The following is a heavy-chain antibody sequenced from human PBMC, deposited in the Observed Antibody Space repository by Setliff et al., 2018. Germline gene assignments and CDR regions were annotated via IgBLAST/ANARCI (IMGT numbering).Heavy chain of an antibody. D-gene: IGHD1-7*01. J-gene: IGHJ4*02. V-gene: IGHV4-61*02. CDR2: IYTSGST. Sequence: PSETLSLTCPVSGGPISSGSYYWSWIRQPAGKGLEWIGRIYTSGSTNYDPSLKSRVTISVDTSKNQFSLKLSSVTAADTAVYYCARSLSTTLDYWGQGTLVTVSS. CDR1: GGPISSGSYY. CDR3: ARSLSTTLDY.